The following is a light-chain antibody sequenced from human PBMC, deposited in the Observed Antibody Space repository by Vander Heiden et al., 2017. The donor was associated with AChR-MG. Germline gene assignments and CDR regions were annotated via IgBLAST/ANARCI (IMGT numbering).Light chain of an antibody. Sequence: SHQLSQPPSVSVLPGQTVSIACTGEKVGDKYGCWYQQKPGQSPVLVNDQDRKRPSGIPERFSGSKSGNTATLTMGETQAMDEDDYYCQAWNSSVVVFGGGTKLTVL. J-gene: IGLJ2*01. CDR1: KVGDKY. CDR2: QDR. CDR3: QAWNSSVVV. V-gene: IGLV3-1*01.